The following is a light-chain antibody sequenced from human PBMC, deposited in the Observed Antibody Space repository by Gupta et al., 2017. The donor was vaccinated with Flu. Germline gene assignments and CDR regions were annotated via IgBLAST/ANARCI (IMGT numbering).Light chain of an antibody. J-gene: IGLJ2*01. CDR2: DDS. V-gene: IGLV3-21*02. CDR1: NIGSKG. CDR3: QVWDSSTDRGI. Sequence: GQTARITCGGDNIGSKGVHWYQQRPGQAPVLVVYDDSRRPSGIPERISGSNSGNTATLTISRVEAGDEADYYCQVWDSSTDRGIFGGGTKLTVL.